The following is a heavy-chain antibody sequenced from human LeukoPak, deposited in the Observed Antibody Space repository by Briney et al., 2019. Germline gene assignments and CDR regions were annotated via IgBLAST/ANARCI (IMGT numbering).Heavy chain of an antibody. Sequence: SETLSLTCAVSGGSISNSNWWRWVRQPPGKGLEWIGEIYHSGSTNFNPSLKSRVTISVDKSINHFSLKLTSVTAADTAVYFCASSGWSHDAFDFWGQGTMVTVSS. CDR2: IYHSGST. CDR3: ASSGWSHDAFDF. D-gene: IGHD6-19*01. CDR1: GGSISNSNW. J-gene: IGHJ3*01. V-gene: IGHV4-4*02.